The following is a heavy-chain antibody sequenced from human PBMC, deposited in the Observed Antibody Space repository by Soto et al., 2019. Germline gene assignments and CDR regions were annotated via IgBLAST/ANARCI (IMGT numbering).Heavy chain of an antibody. CDR1: GFTFSSYA. J-gene: IGHJ2*01. CDR2: ISGSDGST. V-gene: IGHV3-23*01. Sequence: EAQLLESGGGLIQPGGSLRLSCAASGFTFSSYAMSWVRQAPGKGVEWVSGISGSDGSTYYADSVKGRFTVSRDNFKNMLYLQMNNLRAEDTAIYYCAKSGSLTIFGVILKYWYFDLWGRGTLVTVPS. CDR3: AKSGSLTIFGVILKYWYFDL. D-gene: IGHD3-3*01.